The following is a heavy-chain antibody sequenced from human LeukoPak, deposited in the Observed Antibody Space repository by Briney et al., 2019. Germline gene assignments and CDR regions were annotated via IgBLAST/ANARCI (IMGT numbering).Heavy chain of an antibody. CDR1: GGSFSGYY. D-gene: IGHD2-15*01. J-gene: IGHJ6*02. CDR2: INHSGST. CDR3: ARARIVVVVAATLYYYGMDV. Sequence: SETLSLTCAVYGGSFSGYYWSWIRQPPGKGLEWIGEINHSGSTNYNPSLKSRVTISVDTSKNQFSLKLSPVTAADTAVYYCARARIVVVVAATLYYYGMDVWGQGTTVTVSS. V-gene: IGHV4-34*01.